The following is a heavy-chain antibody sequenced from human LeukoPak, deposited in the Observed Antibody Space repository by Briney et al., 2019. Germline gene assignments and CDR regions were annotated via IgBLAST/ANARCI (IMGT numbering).Heavy chain of an antibody. CDR1: GYSFTSYW. D-gene: IGHD3-10*01. V-gene: IGHV5-51*01. CDR2: IYPGDSDT. CDR3: ASVYGSGSSLDY. Sequence: GESLPISCKGSGYSFTSYWIGRVSQLPGKGLEWMGIIYPGDSDTRYSPSFQGQVTISADKSISAAYLQWSSLKASDTAMYYCASVYGSGSSLDYWGQGTLVTVSS. J-gene: IGHJ4*02.